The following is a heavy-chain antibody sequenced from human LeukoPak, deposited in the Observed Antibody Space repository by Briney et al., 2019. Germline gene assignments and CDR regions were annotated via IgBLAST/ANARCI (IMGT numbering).Heavy chain of an antibody. CDR1: GFTFSSYA. D-gene: IGHD6-19*01. Sequence: TGGSLRLSCAASGFTFSSYAMSWVRQAPGKGLEWVSAISGSGGSTYYADSVEGRFTISRDNSKNTLYLQMNSLRAEDTAVYYCAKVLSVWRQWPSRSFDYCGQGTLVTVSS. J-gene: IGHJ4*02. V-gene: IGHV3-23*01. CDR3: AKVLSVWRQWPSRSFDY. CDR2: ISGSGGST.